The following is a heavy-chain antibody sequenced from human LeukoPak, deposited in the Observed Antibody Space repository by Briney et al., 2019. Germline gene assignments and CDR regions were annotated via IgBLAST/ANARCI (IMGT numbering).Heavy chain of an antibody. V-gene: IGHV3-30*02. J-gene: IGHJ6*03. CDR1: GFTFVSYD. CDR3: AKGGFYYYSYMDV. D-gene: IGHD3-10*01. CDR2: IRHDGSDK. Sequence: PGGSLRLSCAASGFTFVSYDMHLVRQSPGKGLEWVAFIRHDGSDKNYADSVKGRFTISRDNDYNTLYLQMNSLRPEGTALYHCAKGGFYYYSYMDVWGKGTRVIVSS.